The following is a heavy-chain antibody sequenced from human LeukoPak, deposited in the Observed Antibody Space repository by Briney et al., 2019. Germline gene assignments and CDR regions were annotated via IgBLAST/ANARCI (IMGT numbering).Heavy chain of an antibody. Sequence: GGSLRLSCAASGFTFSHFWMSWVRQAPGKGLEWVAYIKKTGSETYYVDSVKGRFTITRDNTRNSLFLQMYSQRAEDTAMYFCAREDGYCSDGKCYSYFDSWGQGTLVTVSS. CDR3: AREDGYCSDGKCYSYFDS. V-gene: IGHV3-7*01. J-gene: IGHJ4*02. CDR1: GFTFSHFW. D-gene: IGHD2-15*01. CDR2: IKKTGSET.